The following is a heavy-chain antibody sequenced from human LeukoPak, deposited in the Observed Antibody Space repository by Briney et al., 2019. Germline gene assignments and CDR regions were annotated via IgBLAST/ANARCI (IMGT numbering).Heavy chain of an antibody. V-gene: IGHV4-34*01. Sequence: PSETLSLTCAVYGGSFSGYYWSWIRQPPGKGLEWIGEISHSGSTNYNPSLKSRVTISVDTSKNQFSLKLSSVTAADTAVYYCAREELYYYGSGSYYGLGDYWGQGTLVTVSS. CDR1: GGSFSGYY. CDR2: ISHSGST. D-gene: IGHD3-10*01. J-gene: IGHJ4*02. CDR3: AREELYYYGSGSYYGLGDY.